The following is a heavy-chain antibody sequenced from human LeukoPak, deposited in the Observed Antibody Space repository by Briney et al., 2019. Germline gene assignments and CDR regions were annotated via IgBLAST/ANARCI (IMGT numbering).Heavy chain of an antibody. CDR1: GYSFTSYW. Sequence: GESLKISCKGSGYSFTSYWISWVRQMPGKGLEWMGRIDPSDSYTNYSPSFEGHVTISADKSISTASLQWSSLKASDIATYYCARHYGAAGDFDYWGQGTLVTVSS. D-gene: IGHD6-13*01. CDR3: ARHYGAAGDFDY. CDR2: IDPSDSYT. V-gene: IGHV5-10-1*01. J-gene: IGHJ4*02.